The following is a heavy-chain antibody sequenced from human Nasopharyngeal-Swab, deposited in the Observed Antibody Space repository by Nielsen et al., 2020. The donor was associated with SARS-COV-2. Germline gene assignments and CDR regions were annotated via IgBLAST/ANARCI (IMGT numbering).Heavy chain of an antibody. CDR1: GFTFSSYV. Sequence: GESLKLSCAASGFTFSSYVMHWVRPAPGKGLEWVAVIWYDGSNKYYADSVKGRFTISRDNSKNTLYLQMNSLRAEDTAVYYCARESSGYDYIAPPYFDYWGQGTLVTVSS. V-gene: IGHV3-33*01. CDR2: IWYDGSNK. CDR3: ARESSGYDYIAPPYFDY. D-gene: IGHD5-12*01. J-gene: IGHJ4*02.